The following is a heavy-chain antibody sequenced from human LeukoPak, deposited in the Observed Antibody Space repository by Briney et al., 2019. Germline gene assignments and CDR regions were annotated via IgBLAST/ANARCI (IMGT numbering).Heavy chain of an antibody. J-gene: IGHJ4*02. CDR1: GFTFTSYG. D-gene: IGHD1-20*01. V-gene: IGHV1-18*01. Sequence: ASVKVSCKASGFTFTSYGFYWVRQAPGQGLEWMGWISAYNGNTNYAQNLQDRVTMTTDTSTNTAYMELRSLRSDDTAVYYCARMSLTGTTRLDYWGQGTLVTVSS. CDR2: ISAYNGNT. CDR3: ARMSLTGTTRLDY.